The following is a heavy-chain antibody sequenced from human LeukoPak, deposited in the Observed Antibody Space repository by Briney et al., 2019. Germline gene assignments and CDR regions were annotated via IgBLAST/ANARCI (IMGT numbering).Heavy chain of an antibody. CDR3: AKNSVRRSTLYTVTYYYYGMDV. Sequence: PGGSLRLSCAASGFTFSSYAMSWVRQAPGKGLEWVSAISGSGGSTYYADSVKGRFTISRDNSKNTLYLQMSSLRAEDTAVYYCAKNSVRRSTLYTVTYYYYGMDVWGQGTTVTVSS. D-gene: IGHD4-17*01. V-gene: IGHV3-23*01. J-gene: IGHJ6*02. CDR1: GFTFSSYA. CDR2: ISGSGGST.